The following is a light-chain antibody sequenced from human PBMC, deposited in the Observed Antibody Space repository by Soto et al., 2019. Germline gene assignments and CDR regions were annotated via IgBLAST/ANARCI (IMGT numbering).Light chain of an antibody. CDR3: QQYNKWIT. V-gene: IGKV3-15*01. CDR2: GAS. CDR1: QSVSSN. Sequence: EIVMTQSPATLSVSPGERATVSCRASQSVSSNLAWYQQKSGQAPRLLIYGASTRATGIPARFSGSGSGTEFTLTINSLQSEDVAVYYCQQYNKWITFGQGTQMEIK. J-gene: IGKJ5*01.